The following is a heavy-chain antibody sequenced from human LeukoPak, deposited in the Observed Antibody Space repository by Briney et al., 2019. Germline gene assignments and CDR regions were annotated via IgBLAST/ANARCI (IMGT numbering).Heavy chain of an antibody. D-gene: IGHD3-9*01. CDR3: ARAGLSRYFDWSSPSGYYYGMDV. CDR2: INTDKGDK. V-gene: IGHV1-18*01. Sequence: ASVKVSCKASGYTFAAYGISWVRQAPGQGLEWMGWINTDKGDKKYAQNLQGRVTMTTDTSTSTAYMDLRSLRSDDTAVYYCARAGLSRYFDWSSPSGYYYGMDVWGQGTTVTVSS. J-gene: IGHJ6*02. CDR1: GYTFAAYG.